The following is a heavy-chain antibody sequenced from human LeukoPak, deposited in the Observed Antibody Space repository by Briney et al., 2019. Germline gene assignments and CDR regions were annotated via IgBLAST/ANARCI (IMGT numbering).Heavy chain of an antibody. CDR3: ARGHHAGTRIIAAAGELERRSYYFDY. V-gene: IGHV4-34*01. J-gene: IGHJ4*02. CDR1: GGSFSGYY. CDR2: INHSGST. Sequence: PSETLSLTCAVYGGSFSGYYWSWIRQPPGKGLEWIGEINHSGSTNYNPSLKSRVTISVDTSKNQFSLKLSSVTAADTAVYYCARGHHAGTRIIAAAGELERRSYYFDYWGQGTLVTVSS. D-gene: IGHD6-13*01.